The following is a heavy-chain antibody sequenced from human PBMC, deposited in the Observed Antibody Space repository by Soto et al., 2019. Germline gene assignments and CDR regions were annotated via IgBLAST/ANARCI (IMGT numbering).Heavy chain of an antibody. CDR1: GDSIFTNNVA. CDR2: TGYTSKWYN. Sequence: QVQLQQSGPGLVKPSQTLSLTCAISGDSIFTNNVAWNWIRQSPSGGLEWLGRTGYTSKWYNDYAVSVRSRITINPDTSKNQFSLQLNSVTLDDTAVYYCARGKYSAFDYWGQGTLVTVSS. V-gene: IGHV6-1*01. J-gene: IGHJ4*02. CDR3: ARGKYSAFDY. D-gene: IGHD5-18*01.